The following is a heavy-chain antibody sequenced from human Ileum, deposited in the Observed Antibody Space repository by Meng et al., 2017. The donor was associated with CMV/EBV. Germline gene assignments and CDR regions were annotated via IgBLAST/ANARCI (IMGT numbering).Heavy chain of an antibody. J-gene: IGHJ5*01. V-gene: IGHV4-61*01. CDR1: GGAVSDSRYY. CDR2: IYYSGSS. CDR3: ARVSCSLGTCYDS. Sequence: SETLSLTCTVSGGAVSDSRYYWSWIRRPPGKALEWIGYIYYSGSSKYNPSLKSRVTMSVDRSKDQFSLTMNSVTAADSAVYHCARVSCSLGTCYDSWGQGALVTVSS. D-gene: IGHD2-15*01.